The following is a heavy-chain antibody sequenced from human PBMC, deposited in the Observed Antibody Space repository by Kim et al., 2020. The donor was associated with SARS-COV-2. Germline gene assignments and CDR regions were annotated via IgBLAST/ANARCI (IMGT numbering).Heavy chain of an antibody. CDR3: TTDASFWSCYYAGWDV. J-gene: IGHJ6*02. V-gene: IGHV3-15*05. D-gene: IGHD3-3*01. CDR1: GFTFSNAW. CDR2: IKSKTDGGTT. Sequence: GGSLRLSCAASGFTFSNAWMSWVRQAPGKGLEWVGRIKSKTDGGTTDYAAPVKGRFTISRDDSKNTLYLQRNSLKTEDTAVYYCTTDASFWSCYYAGWDVCGQVTTVTVSS.